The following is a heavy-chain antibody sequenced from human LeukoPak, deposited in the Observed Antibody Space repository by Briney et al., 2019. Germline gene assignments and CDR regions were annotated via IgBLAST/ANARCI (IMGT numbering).Heavy chain of an antibody. CDR2: IYYSGST. CDR1: GGSISSGDYY. CDR3: ARDQGYSSPPYFDY. J-gene: IGHJ4*02. Sequence: PSETLTLTCTVSGGSISSGDYYWRWIRQPPGKGLEWIGYIYYSGSTYYNPSLKSRVTISVDTSKNQFSLKLSSVTAADTAVYYCARDQGYSSPPYFDYWGQGTLVTVSS. V-gene: IGHV4-30-4*08. D-gene: IGHD6-13*01.